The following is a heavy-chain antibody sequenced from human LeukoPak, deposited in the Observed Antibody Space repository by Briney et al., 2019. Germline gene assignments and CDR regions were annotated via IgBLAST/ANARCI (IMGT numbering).Heavy chain of an antibody. CDR1: GYTFTNYY. D-gene: IGHD2-8*02. J-gene: IGHJ4*02. CDR2: INPTGTGT. Sequence: GASVKVSSKASGYTFTNYYMHWVRQAPGQGLEWMGLINPTGTGTNYAQKFRGRVTLTRDTSTTTVYMELSSLRSEDTAVYYCAREESGGYFDYWGQGTLVTVSS. V-gene: IGHV1-46*01. CDR3: AREESGGYFDY.